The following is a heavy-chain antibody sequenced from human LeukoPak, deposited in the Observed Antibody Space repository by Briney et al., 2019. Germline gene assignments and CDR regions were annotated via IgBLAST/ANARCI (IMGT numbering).Heavy chain of an antibody. Sequence: PGGSLRLSCAASAFTFSTYWMSWVRQAPGKGLEWVANTNQDGSETHYVDSVKGRFTISRDNAKNSLSLQMNSLRADDTAVYYCTRDRGYSTFDYWGQGTLVTVSS. CDR1: AFTFSTYW. J-gene: IGHJ4*02. CDR2: TNQDGSET. D-gene: IGHD3-22*01. CDR3: TRDRGYSTFDY. V-gene: IGHV3-7*01.